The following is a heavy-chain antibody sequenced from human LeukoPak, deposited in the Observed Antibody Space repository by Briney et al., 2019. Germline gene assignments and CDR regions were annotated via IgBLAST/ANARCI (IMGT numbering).Heavy chain of an antibody. CDR1: GGSVSSGSYY. D-gene: IGHD4-17*01. J-gene: IGHJ2*01. CDR3: ANLWDYYGDYAPEGL. CDR2: IYYSGST. V-gene: IGHV4-61*01. Sequence: SETLSLTCTVSGGSVSSGSYYWSWIRQPPGKGLEWIGYIYYSGSTNYNPSLKSRVTISVDTSKNQFSLKLSSVTAADTAVYYCANLWDYYGDYAPEGLWGRGTLVTVSS.